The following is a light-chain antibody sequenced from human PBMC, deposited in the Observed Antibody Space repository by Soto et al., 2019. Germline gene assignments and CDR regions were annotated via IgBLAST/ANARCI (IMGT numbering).Light chain of an antibody. V-gene: IGKV2-28*01. CDR1: QSLLHSNGYNY. J-gene: IGKJ5*01. CDR2: LGS. Sequence: DIVMTQSPLSLPVTPGEPASISCRSSQSLLHSNGYNYLDWYLQKPGQSPQLLIYLGSNRSSGVPDRFSGSGLGTDFTLKIRRVEAEDVGVYYCMKALDTPRTCGQGTRLEIK. CDR3: MKALDTPRT.